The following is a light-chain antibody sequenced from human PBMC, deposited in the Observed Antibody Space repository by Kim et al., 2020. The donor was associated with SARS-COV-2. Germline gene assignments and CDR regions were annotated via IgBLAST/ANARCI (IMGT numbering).Light chain of an antibody. J-gene: IGLJ2*01. V-gene: IGLV3-19*01. CDR1: SLRTFY. CDR2: GKN. CDR3: NSRNTGDYHVL. Sequence: AWGQTVKITCQGDSLRTFYTNWYQQKPGQAPLLVIYGKNDRPSGIPDRFSGSSSGNTASLTITGAQAEDEADYYCNSRNTGDYHVLFGGGTQLTVL.